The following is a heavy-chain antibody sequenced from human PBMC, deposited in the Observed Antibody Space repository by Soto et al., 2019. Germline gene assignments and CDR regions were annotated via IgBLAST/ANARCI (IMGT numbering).Heavy chain of an antibody. V-gene: IGHV4-34*01. D-gene: IGHD6-6*01. Sequence: SAPLSLTCTVYGGSFSGYYWSWIRQPPGKGLEWMGELNHSGSPNYNPSLQSRVTIPVDTSPKQFSLKLSSVTAADTPVYDCARFIPQGIAAPPGYYYGKDVWGQGTTVTGS. CDR3: ARFIPQGIAAPPGYYYGKDV. CDR1: GGSFSGYY. CDR2: LNHSGSP. J-gene: IGHJ6*02.